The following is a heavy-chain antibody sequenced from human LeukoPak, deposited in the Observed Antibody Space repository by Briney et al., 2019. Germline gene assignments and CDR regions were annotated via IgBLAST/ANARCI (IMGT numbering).Heavy chain of an antibody. D-gene: IGHD1-26*01. Sequence: GASVKVSCKASGGTFSSYAISRVRQAPGQGLEWMGGIIPIFGTANYAQKFQGRVTITADESTSTAYMELSSLRSEDTAVYYCARDTYSGSYYPTYYFDYWGQGTLVTVSS. CDR3: ARDTYSGSYYPTYYFDY. CDR1: GGTFSSYA. V-gene: IGHV1-69*13. CDR2: IIPIFGTA. J-gene: IGHJ4*02.